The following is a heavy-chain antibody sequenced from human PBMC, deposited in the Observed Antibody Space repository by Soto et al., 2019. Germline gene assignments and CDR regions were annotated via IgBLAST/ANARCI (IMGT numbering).Heavy chain of an antibody. CDR3: GKMAWLGDPPGGDF. J-gene: IGHJ4*02. CDR1: GFTFSNSV. CDR2: ISATGTIS. D-gene: IGHD3-10*01. V-gene: IGHV3-23*01. Sequence: EVQLLESGGGFIQPGGSLGLSCAASGFTFSNSVMAWVRQAPGKGLEWVSAISATGTISFYGDSVKGRFTVSRDNSQDTLYLHMGSLRADDTALFYCGKMAWLGDPPGGDFWGQGTLVTVSS.